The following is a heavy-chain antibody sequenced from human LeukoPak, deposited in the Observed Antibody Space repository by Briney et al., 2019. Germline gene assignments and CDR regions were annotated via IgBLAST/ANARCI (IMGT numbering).Heavy chain of an antibody. D-gene: IGHD5-18*01. CDR3: AREEVPYSYGFGDAFDI. CDR1: GGSISSYY. Sequence: SETLSLTCTVSGGSISSYYWSWIRQPPGKGLEWIGYIYYSGSTNYNPSLKSRVTISVDTSKNQFSLKLSSVTAADTAVYYCAREEVPYSYGFGDAFDIWGQGTMVTVS. J-gene: IGHJ3*02. V-gene: IGHV4-59*01. CDR2: IYYSGST.